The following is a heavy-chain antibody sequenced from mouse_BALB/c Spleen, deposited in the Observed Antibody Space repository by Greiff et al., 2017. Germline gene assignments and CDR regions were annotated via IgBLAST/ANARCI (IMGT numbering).Heavy chain of an antibody. J-gene: IGHJ1*01. CDR1: GFTFSSYT. D-gene: IGHD2-10*02. CDR3: ARHGRYGNYGYFDV. CDR2: ISNGGGST. V-gene: IGHV5-12-2*01. Sequence: EVKLMESGGGLVQPGGSLKLSCAASGFTFSSYTMSWVRQTPEKRLEWVAYISNGGGSTYYPDTVKGRFTISRDNAKNTLYLQMSSLKSEDTAMYYCARHGRYGNYGYFDVWGAGTTVTVSS.